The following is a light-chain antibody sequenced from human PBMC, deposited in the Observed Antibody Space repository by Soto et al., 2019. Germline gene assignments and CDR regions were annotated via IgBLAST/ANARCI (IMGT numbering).Light chain of an antibody. J-gene: IGKJ1*01. Sequence: DVVMTQSPLSLPVTLGQPASISCRSGQRLVHSDGNIYLNWFQQRPGQSPRRLIYKVSNRDSGVPHRFSGSGSGTDFTLRISRVEAEDVGVYYCMQGSHWWTFGQGTKVEIK. CDR2: KVS. CDR3: MQGSHWWT. CDR1: QRLVHSDGNIY. V-gene: IGKV2-30*02.